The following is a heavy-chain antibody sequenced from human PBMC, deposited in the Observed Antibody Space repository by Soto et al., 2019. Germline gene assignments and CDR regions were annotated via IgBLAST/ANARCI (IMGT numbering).Heavy chain of an antibody. V-gene: IGHV1-18*01. CDR3: ARAITAMAYDF. CDR1: GYTFTSYG. J-gene: IGHJ4*02. CDR2: ISAYNADT. D-gene: IGHD5-18*01. Sequence: ASVKASCKTSGYTFTSYGISWVRQAPGQGLEWMGWISAYNADTNYAQKFQGRVTMTRDTSTNTVYMELSSLRSEDTAVYYCARAITAMAYDFWGQGALVTVS.